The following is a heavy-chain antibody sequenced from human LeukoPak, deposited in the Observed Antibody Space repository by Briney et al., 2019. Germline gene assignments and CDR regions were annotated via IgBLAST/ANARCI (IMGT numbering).Heavy chain of an antibody. Sequence: GGSLRLSCAASGFTFSDYYMSWIRQAPGKGLEWVSYISSSGSTIYYADSVKGRFTISRDNAKNPLYLQMNSLRAEDTAVYYCARAGRFLEWLDRWFDPWGQGTLVTVSS. D-gene: IGHD3-3*01. CDR1: GFTFSDYY. J-gene: IGHJ5*02. CDR3: ARAGRFLEWLDRWFDP. CDR2: ISSSGSTI. V-gene: IGHV3-11*01.